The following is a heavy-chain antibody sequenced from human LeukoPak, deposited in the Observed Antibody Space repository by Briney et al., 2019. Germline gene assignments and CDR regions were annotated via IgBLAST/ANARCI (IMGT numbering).Heavy chain of an antibody. Sequence: GGSLRLSCAASGFTFSSYAMSWVRQAPGKGLEWVSAISGSGGSTYYADSVKGRFTISRDNSKNTPYLQMNSLRAEDTAVYYCAKEGRSSYDYVWGSYRGGGTDYWGQGTLVTVSS. CDR3: AKEGRSSYDYVWGSYRGGGTDY. V-gene: IGHV3-23*01. J-gene: IGHJ4*02. CDR1: GFTFSSYA. D-gene: IGHD3-16*02. CDR2: ISGSGGST.